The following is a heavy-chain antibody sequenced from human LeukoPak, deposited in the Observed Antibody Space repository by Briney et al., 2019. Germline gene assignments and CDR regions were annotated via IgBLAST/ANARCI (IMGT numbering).Heavy chain of an antibody. J-gene: IGHJ5*02. D-gene: IGHD6-19*01. Sequence: GGSLRLSCVASGFSFSRYSLNWVRQAPGKGPEWVSYISDSGRYKLYSDSVKGRFTISRDSANSSVLLHMSSLTAEDTAVYYCARAQEAVPGTTPLDPRGQGTLVIVSS. V-gene: IGHV3-21*04. CDR2: ISDSGRYK. CDR3: ARAQEAVPGTTPLDP. CDR1: GFSFSRYS.